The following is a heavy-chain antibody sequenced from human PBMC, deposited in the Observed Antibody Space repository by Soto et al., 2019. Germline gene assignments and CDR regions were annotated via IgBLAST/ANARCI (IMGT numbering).Heavy chain of an antibody. D-gene: IGHD3-10*01. CDR2: ISAYNGNT. V-gene: IGHV1-18*01. J-gene: IGHJ4*02. CDR1: GYTFTSYG. CDR3: AREAETYYYGSGSHY. Sequence: ASVKVSCKASGYTFTSYGISWVRQAPGQGLEWMGWISAYNGNTNCAQKLQGRVTMTTDTSTSTAYMELRSLRSDDTAVYYCAREAETYYYGSGSHYWGQGTLVTVSS.